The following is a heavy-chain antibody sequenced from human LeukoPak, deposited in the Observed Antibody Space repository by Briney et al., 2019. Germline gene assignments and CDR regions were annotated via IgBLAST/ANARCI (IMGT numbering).Heavy chain of an antibody. D-gene: IGHD6-13*01. CDR3: AREASGAPGTREFDY. J-gene: IGHJ4*02. CDR1: GYTFTRYG. V-gene: IGHV1-18*01. CDR2: ISGYNGNT. Sequence: ASVKVSCKASGYTFTRYGISWVRQAPGQWHEWVGWISGYNGNTKYAQKVQGRVTMTTDTSASTAYMELRSLRSDDTAVYYCAREASGAPGTREFDYWGQGTLVTVSS.